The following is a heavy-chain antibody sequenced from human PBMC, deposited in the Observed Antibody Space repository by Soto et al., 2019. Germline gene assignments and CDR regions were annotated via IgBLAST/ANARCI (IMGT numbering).Heavy chain of an antibody. V-gene: IGHV4-38-2*02. D-gene: IGHD3-22*01. J-gene: IGHJ4*02. CDR2: IYHSGST. Sequence: PSETLSLTCAVSDYSISSGYYWGWIRQPPGKGLEWIGSIYHSGSTYYSTSLKSRVTISVDTSKNQFSLKLSSVTAADTAVYYCARDYSDSSGYYYFDYWGQGTLVTVSS. CDR1: DYSISSGYY. CDR3: ARDYSDSSGYYYFDY.